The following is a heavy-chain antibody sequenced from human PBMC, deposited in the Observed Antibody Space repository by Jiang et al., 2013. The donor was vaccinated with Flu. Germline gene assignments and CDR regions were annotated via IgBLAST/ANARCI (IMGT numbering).Heavy chain of an antibody. CDR2: IIPIFGTA. V-gene: IGHV1-69*01. Sequence: GAEVKKPGSSVKVSCKASGGTFSSYAISWVRQAPGQGLEWMGGIIPIFGTANYAQKFQGRVTITADESTSTAYMELSSLRSEDTAVYYCASFTKYYDFWSGYSAQYYYYYMDVWGKGTTVTVSS. CDR1: GGTFSSYA. J-gene: IGHJ6*03. D-gene: IGHD3-3*01. CDR3: ASFTKYYDFWSGYSAQYYYYYMDV.